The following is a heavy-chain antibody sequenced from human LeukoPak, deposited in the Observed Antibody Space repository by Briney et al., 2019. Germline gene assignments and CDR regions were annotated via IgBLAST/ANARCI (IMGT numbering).Heavy chain of an antibody. D-gene: IGHD2-15*01. V-gene: IGHV7-4-1*02. CDR1: GYTFTSYA. J-gene: IGHJ6*03. CDR3: ARVYSVVVAAKSKGYYYMDV. CDR2: INTNTGNP. Sequence: ASVSVSCKASGYTFTSYAMNWVRQAPGQGLEWMGWINTNTGNPTYAQGFTGRFVFSLDTSVSTAYLQISSLKAEDTAVYYCARVYSVVVAAKSKGYYYMDVWGKGTTVTVSS.